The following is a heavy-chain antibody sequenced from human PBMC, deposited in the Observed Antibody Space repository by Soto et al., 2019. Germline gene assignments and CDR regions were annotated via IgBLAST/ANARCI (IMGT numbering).Heavy chain of an antibody. CDR1: GFTFNNYY. CDR3: AREGPLGTRAFDY. V-gene: IGHV3-7*01. CDR2: VNEDGSEK. D-gene: IGHD6-6*01. J-gene: IGHJ4*02. Sequence: GGSLRLSCAASGFTFNNYYMSWVRQAQGKGLEWVANVNEDGSEKYYVDSVKGRFTDSRDNAKNSLYLQMNSLRAEDTAVYYCAREGPLGTRAFDYWGQGTLVTVSS.